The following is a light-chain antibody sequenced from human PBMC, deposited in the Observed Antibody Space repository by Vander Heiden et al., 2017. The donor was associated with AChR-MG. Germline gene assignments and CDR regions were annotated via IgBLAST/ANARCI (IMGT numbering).Light chain of an antibody. CDR2: LGS. J-gene: IGKJ4*01. V-gene: IGKV2-28*01. Sequence: DIVMTQSPLSLHVTPGESASISCTSSQSLLQSDANNYLEWYLQKPGQSPQLLIYLGSNRASGVPDRFSGSGSVTGFTLKISRVEAEDVGVYFCMQSLETPVTFGEGTKVEI. CDR1: QSLLQSDANNY. CDR3: MQSLETPVT.